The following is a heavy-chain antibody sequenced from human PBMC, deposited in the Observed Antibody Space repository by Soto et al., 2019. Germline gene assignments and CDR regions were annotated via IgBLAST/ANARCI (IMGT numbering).Heavy chain of an antibody. CDR1: GFTFSSYA. V-gene: IGHV3-23*01. CDR2: ISGSGGST. J-gene: IGHJ4*02. D-gene: IGHD4-17*01. Sequence: GGSLRLSCAASGFTFSSYAMSWVRQAPGKGLEWVSAISGSGGSTYYADSVKGRFTISRDNSKNTLYLQMNSLRAEDTAVYYCAKNLRLPRATVSAGFDYWGQGTLVTVSS. CDR3: AKNLRLPRATVSAGFDY.